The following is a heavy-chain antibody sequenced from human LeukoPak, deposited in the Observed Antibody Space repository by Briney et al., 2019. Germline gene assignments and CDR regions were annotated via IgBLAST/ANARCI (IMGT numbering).Heavy chain of an antibody. J-gene: IGHJ4*02. CDR1: GYTFTGYY. Sequence: ASVKVSCKASGYTFTGYYMHWVRQAHGQGLEWMGRINPNSGGTNYAQKFQGRVTMTRDTSISTAYMELSRLRSDDTAVYYCARDPYYDFWSGYYNWGQGTLVTVSS. V-gene: IGHV1-2*06. CDR2: INPNSGGT. CDR3: ARDPYYDFWSGYYN. D-gene: IGHD3-3*01.